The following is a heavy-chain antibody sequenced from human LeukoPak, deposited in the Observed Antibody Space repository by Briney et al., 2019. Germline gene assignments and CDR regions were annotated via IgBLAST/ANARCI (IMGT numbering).Heavy chain of an antibody. CDR3: ARDGYCSSTSCLDYYYGMDV. V-gene: IGHV3-21*01. CDR2: ISSSSSYI. Sequence: PGGSLRLSCAASGFTFSSYSMNWVRQAPGQGLEWVSSISSSSSYIYYAGSVKGRFTISRDNAKNSLYLQMNSLRAEDTAVYYCARDGYCSSTSCLDYYYGMDVWGKGPRSPSPQ. D-gene: IGHD2-2*03. CDR1: GFTFSSYS. J-gene: IGHJ6*01.